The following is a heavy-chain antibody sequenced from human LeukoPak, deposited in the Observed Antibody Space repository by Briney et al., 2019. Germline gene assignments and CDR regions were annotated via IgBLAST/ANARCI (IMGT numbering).Heavy chain of an antibody. CDR3: ARDQATMIRNGFDV. V-gene: IGHV3-53*01. Sequence: GGSLSLSCAASGFTVSSNYMNWVRQAPGKGLEWVSVIYGGGKTYYADSVKGRFTLSSDNSKNMLFLQMNGLRVEDTAVYYCARDQATMIRNGFDVWGQGTTVTVSS. J-gene: IGHJ6*02. CDR1: GFTVSSNY. D-gene: IGHD3-10*01. CDR2: IYGGGKT.